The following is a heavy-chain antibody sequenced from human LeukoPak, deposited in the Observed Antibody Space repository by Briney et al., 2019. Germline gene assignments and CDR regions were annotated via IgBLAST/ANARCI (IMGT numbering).Heavy chain of an antibody. CDR2: ISWNSGNI. Sequence: KPGGSLRLSCAASGFRFDEYAMHWVRQAPGKGLEWVSGISWNSGNIDYADSVKGRFTISRDNAKKSLYLQMDSLRAEDTAFYYCARDMTYSYGSGSYHIDYWGQGTLITVSS. D-gene: IGHD3-10*01. V-gene: IGHV3-9*01. CDR3: ARDMTYSYGSGSYHIDY. CDR1: GFRFDEYA. J-gene: IGHJ4*02.